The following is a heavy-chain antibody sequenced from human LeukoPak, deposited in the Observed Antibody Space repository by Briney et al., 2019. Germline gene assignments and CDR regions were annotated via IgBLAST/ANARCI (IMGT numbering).Heavy chain of an antibody. V-gene: IGHV1-69*13. CDR3: ASGRFLEWLLFGHFDY. CDR2: IIPIFGTA. D-gene: IGHD3-3*01. CDR1: GGTFSSYA. J-gene: IGHJ4*02. Sequence: SVKVSCKASGGTFSSYAISWVRQAPGQGLEWMGGIIPIFGTANYAQKFQGRVTITADESTSTAYMELSSLRSEDTAVYYCASGRFLEWLLFGHFDYWGQGTLVTVSS.